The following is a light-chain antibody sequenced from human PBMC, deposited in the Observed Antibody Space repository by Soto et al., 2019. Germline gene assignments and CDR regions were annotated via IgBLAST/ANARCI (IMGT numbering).Light chain of an antibody. CDR1: SSNIGNNY. V-gene: IGLV1-47*02. CDR3: ATWDDGLRGVV. Sequence: QSVLTQPPSVSAAPGQKVTISCSGSSSNIGNNYVSWYQQLPGTAPKLLIHGNDQRPSGVPDRFSGSKSGTSASLAISGLRSEDEADYYCATWDDGLRGVVFGGGTKLTVL. J-gene: IGLJ2*01. CDR2: GND.